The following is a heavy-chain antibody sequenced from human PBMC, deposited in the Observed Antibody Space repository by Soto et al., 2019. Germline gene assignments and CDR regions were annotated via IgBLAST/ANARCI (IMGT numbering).Heavy chain of an antibody. CDR1: GGSISSGGYS. J-gene: IGHJ3*01. D-gene: IGHD6-19*01. CDR3: ARHSTGWYAAFDV. CDR2: IYHSGST. V-gene: IGHV4-30-2*03. Sequence: SETLSLTCAVSGGSISSGGYSWSWIRQPPGKGLEWIGNIYHSGSTYYNPSLKSRVTISVDTSKNQFSLNVSSVTAADTALYYCARHSTGWYAAFDVWDQGTMVTVSS.